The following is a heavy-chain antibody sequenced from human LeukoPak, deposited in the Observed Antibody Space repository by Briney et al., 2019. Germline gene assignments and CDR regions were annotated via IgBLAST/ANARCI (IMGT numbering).Heavy chain of an antibody. CDR1: GFTFSTYS. CDR3: ARNNGMDV. V-gene: IGHV3-21*04. Sequence: GGSLRLSCAASGFTFSTYSMNWVRQAPGKGLEWVSYISSDGSVTKYADSVKGRFTISKDNAKNSLYLQMNSLRAEDTALYHCARNNGMDVWGQGTTVIVSS. J-gene: IGHJ6*02. CDR2: ISSDGSVT.